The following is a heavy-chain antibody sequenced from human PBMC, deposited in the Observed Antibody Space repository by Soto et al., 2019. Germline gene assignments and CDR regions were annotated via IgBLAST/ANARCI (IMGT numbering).Heavy chain of an antibody. CDR1: GYTFTSYG. J-gene: IGHJ4*02. CDR2: ISAYNGNT. V-gene: IGHV1-18*01. CDR3: AREDIVAYYFDY. D-gene: IGHD5-12*01. Sequence: ASVKVSCKASGYTFTSYGISWVRQAPGQGLEWMGWISAYNGNTNYAQKLQGRVTMTTDTSTSTAYMELRSLRSGDTAVYYCAREDIVAYYFDYWGQGTLVTVSS.